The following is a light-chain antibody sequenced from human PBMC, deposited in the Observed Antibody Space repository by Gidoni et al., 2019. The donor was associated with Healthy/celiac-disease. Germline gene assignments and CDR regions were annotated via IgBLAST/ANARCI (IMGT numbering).Light chain of an antibody. CDR2: EAS. J-gene: IGKJ2*01. V-gene: IGKV3-11*01. CDR1: QSVSSY. Sequence: EIVLTQSPATLSLSPGERATLSCRASQSVSSYLAWYQQKPGQAPRLLIYEASNRATGIPARFSGSWSGTDFTLTISSLEPEDFAVYYCQQRSNWPPRYTFGQGTKLEIK. CDR3: QQRSNWPPRYT.